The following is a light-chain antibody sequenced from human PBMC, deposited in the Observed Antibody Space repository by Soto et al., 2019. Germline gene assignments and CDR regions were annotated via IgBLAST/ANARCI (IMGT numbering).Light chain of an antibody. Sequence: QSALTQPASVSGSPGQSITISCTGTSSDVGGYNYVSWYQQHPGKAPRLMIYYVSNRPSGVSNRFSGSKSSNTASLTISGVQAEDEADYYCSSYTRSSTLWVVGGGTKLTVL. J-gene: IGLJ3*02. CDR3: SSYTRSSTLWV. CDR1: SSDVGGYNY. CDR2: YVS. V-gene: IGLV2-14*01.